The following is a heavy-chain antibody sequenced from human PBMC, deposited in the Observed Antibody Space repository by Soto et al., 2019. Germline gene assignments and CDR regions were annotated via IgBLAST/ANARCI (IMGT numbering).Heavy chain of an antibody. CDR1: SGSVSSRSYY. Sequence: SETLSLTCTGSSGSVSSRSYYWNWIRQPPGKGLEWIGYIHNIRSTNYNPSLESRVTISVDTSKNQFSLKLSSVTAADTAVYYCAARQFRRSTGPFDYWGQGILVTVSS. J-gene: IGHJ4*02. D-gene: IGHD4-4*01. V-gene: IGHV4-61*01. CDR2: IHNIRST. CDR3: AARQFRRSTGPFDY.